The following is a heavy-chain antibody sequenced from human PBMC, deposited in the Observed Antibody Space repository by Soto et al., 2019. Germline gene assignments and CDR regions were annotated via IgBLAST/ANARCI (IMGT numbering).Heavy chain of an antibody. CDR2: IYHSGST. J-gene: IGHJ4*02. CDR1: GGSISSSNW. D-gene: IGHD3-10*01. V-gene: IGHV4-4*02. CDR3: ARVPDLYYGSGSSIDY. Sequence: SETLSLTCAVSGGSISSSNWWSWVRQPPGKGLEWIGEIYHSGSTNYNPSLKSRVTISVDKSKNQFSLKLSSVTAADTAVYYCARVPDLYYGSGSSIDYWGQGTLVTVSS.